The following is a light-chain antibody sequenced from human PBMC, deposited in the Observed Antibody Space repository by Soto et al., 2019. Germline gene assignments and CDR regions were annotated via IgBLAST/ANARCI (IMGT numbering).Light chain of an antibody. Sequence: QAVLTQEPSLTVSPGGTVTLTCGSSTGAVISGHFPYWFQQKPGQAPRTLIFNTNNKSSWTPARFSGSLLGGKAALTLSGAQPEDEAEYYFLLSYPGAHRVFGGGTKLTVL. J-gene: IGLJ3*02. CDR2: NTN. V-gene: IGLV7-46*01. CDR1: TGAVISGHF. CDR3: LLSYPGAHRV.